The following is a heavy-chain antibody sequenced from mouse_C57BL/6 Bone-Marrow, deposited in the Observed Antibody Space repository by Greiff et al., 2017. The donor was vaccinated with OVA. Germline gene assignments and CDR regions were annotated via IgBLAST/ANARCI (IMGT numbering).Heavy chain of an antibody. D-gene: IGHD1-1*01. Sequence: QVQLQQPGAELVKPGASVKLSCKASGYTFTSYWMHWVKQRPGQGLEWIGMIHPNSGSTNYNEKFKSKATLTVDKSSSTAYMQLSSLTSEDSAVYYCARTAFYYYGSGFAYWGQGTLVTVSA. V-gene: IGHV1-64*01. CDR2: IHPNSGST. CDR1: GYTFTSYW. CDR3: ARTAFYYYGSGFAY. J-gene: IGHJ3*01.